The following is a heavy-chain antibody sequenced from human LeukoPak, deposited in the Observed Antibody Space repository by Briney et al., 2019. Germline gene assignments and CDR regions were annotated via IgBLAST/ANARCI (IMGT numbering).Heavy chain of an antibody. CDR3: ARRDQRVVPAAKTPQSLSTNYYMDV. CDR1: GGTFSSYA. V-gene: IGHV1-69*13. CDR2: IIPIFGTA. Sequence: GASVKVSCKASGGTFSSYAISWVRQAPGQGLEWMGGIIPIFGTANYAQKFQGRVTITADESTSTAYMELSSLRSEDTAVYYCARRDQRVVPAAKTPQSLSTNYYMDVWGKGTTVTVSS. D-gene: IGHD2-2*01. J-gene: IGHJ6*03.